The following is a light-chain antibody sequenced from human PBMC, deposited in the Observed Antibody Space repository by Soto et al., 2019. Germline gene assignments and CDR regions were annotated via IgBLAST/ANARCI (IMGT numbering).Light chain of an antibody. J-gene: IGLJ1*01. Sequence: QYVLRHPASVSWSPGDLITISCTGTSSDVGGYNYVSWYQQHPGKAPKLMIYEGSKRPSGVSNRFSGSESGNTASLMISGLQAEEEAEYYCSSWARTLYVFGSGTKVTVL. CDR1: SSDVGGYNY. CDR3: SSWARTLYV. V-gene: IGLV2-14*01. CDR2: EGS.